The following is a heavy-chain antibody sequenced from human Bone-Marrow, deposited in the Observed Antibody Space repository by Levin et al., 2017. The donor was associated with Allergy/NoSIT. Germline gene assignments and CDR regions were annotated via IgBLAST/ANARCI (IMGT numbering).Heavy chain of an antibody. CDR3: AKDVYGSGWYPLGNDAVEM. Sequence: LSLTCAASGFNFRTYSMNWVRQRPGKGLEWVAYISYSGDLIYHVDSVKGRFTISRDNSKNTLDLQLNSLRAEDTAVYYCAKDVYGSGWYPLGNDAVEMWGQGTKVSVSS. J-gene: IGHJ3*02. CDR1: GFNFRTYS. V-gene: IGHV3-48*01. D-gene: IGHD6-19*01. CDR2: ISYSGDLI.